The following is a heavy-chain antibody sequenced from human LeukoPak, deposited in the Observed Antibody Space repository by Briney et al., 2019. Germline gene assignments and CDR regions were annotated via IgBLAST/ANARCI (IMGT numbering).Heavy chain of an antibody. V-gene: IGHV3-11*01. CDR1: GFTFSDYY. CDR2: ISSSGSTI. CDR3: AREFAARRGEYYYYGMDV. J-gene: IGHJ6*02. Sequence: GGSLRLSCAASGFTFSDYYMSWIRQAPGKGLEWVSYISSSGSTIYYADSVKGRFTISRDNAKNSLYLQMNSLRAEDTALYYCAREFAARRGEYYYYGMDVWGQGTTVTVSS. D-gene: IGHD3-10*01.